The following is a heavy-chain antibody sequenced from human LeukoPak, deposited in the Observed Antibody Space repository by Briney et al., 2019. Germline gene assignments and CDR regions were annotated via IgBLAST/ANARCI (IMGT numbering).Heavy chain of an antibody. D-gene: IGHD1-26*01. J-gene: IGHJ5*02. V-gene: IGHV1-69*06. CDR3: ARGWDPNNWFDP. CDR2: IIPIFGTA. CDR1: GGTFSSYA. Sequence: ASVKVSCKASGGTFSSYAISWVRQAPGQGLEWMGGIIPIFGTANYAQKFQGRVTITADKSTSTAYMELSSLRSEDTAVYYCARGWDPNNWFDPWGQGTLVTVSS.